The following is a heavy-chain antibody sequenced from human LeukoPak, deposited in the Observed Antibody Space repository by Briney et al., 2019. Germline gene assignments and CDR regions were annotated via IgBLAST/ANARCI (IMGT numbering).Heavy chain of an antibody. J-gene: IGHJ5*02. CDR3: AREGGQTGSYGIENWFDP. D-gene: IGHD1-26*01. V-gene: IGHV4-59*01. CDR1: GGSISSYY. CDR2: IYYSGST. Sequence: SETLSLTCTVSGGSISSYYWSWIRQPPGKGLEWIGYIYYSGSTNYNPSLKGRVTISVDTSKNQFSLKLSSVTAADTAVYYCAREGGQTGSYGIENWFDPWGQGTLVTVSS.